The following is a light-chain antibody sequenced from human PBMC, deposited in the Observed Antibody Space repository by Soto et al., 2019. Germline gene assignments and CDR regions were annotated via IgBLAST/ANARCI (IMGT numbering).Light chain of an antibody. Sequence: QSVLTQPPSVPGAPGQRVTISCTGSSSNIGAGYNVHWYQQLPGTAPKLLIYGNINRPSGVPDRFSGSKSGTSASLAITGLQAEDEADYYCQSYDSSLSVVFGGGTQLTVL. V-gene: IGLV1-40*01. CDR3: QSYDSSLSVV. CDR1: SSNIGAGYN. CDR2: GNI. J-gene: IGLJ2*01.